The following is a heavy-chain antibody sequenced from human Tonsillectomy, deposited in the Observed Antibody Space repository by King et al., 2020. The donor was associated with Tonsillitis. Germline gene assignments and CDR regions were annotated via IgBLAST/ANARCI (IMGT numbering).Heavy chain of an antibody. CDR3: ATFGTLNGDYFFDH. D-gene: IGHD3-16*01. CDR2: IIPMFGSP. V-gene: IGHV1-69*14. CDR1: GVSFNNYA. J-gene: IGHJ4*02. Sequence: QLVQSGAEMKKPGSSVKVSCKASGVSFNNYAISWVRQAPGQGLEWMGGIIPMFGSPNIAPNFQGRVTISADKSTSTAYMEVTSLTSEDTAVYYCATFGTLNGDYFFDHWGQGTLVTVSS.